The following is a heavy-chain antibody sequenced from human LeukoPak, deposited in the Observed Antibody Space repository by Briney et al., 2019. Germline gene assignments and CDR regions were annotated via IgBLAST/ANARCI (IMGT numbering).Heavy chain of an antibody. D-gene: IGHD1-1*01. J-gene: IGHJ3*01. CDR2: IEHDGTNK. Sequence: GGSLRLSCVVSGLTFSNYGMHWVRQAPGKGLEWISFIEHDGTNKNYAGSVKGRFTISRDNSKNTLYLQMNSLRAEDTAVYYCAKDLTTGTPLTWGQGTMVTVSS. CDR3: AKDLTTGTPLT. V-gene: IGHV3-30*02. CDR1: GLTFSNYG.